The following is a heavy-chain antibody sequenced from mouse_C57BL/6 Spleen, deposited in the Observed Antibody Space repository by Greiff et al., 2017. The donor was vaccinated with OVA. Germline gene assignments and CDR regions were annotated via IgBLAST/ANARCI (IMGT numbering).Heavy chain of an antibody. CDR1: GFTFSSYG. Sequence: EVMLVESGGDLVKPGGSLKLSCAASGFTFSSYGMSWVRQTPDKRLEWVATISSGGSYTYYPDSVKGRFTISRDNAKNTLYLQMSSLKSEDTSMYYCARLLTTDWYFDVWGTGTTVTVSS. D-gene: IGHD1-1*01. V-gene: IGHV5-6*01. CDR3: ARLLTTDWYFDV. J-gene: IGHJ1*03. CDR2: ISSGGSYT.